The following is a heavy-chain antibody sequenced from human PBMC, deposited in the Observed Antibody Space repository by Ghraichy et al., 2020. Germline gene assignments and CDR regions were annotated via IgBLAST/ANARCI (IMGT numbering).Heavy chain of an antibody. J-gene: IGHJ4*02. CDR2: ISSNGGST. V-gene: IGHV3-64D*06. CDR1: GFTFSSYA. Sequence: GGSLRLSCSASGFTFSSYAMHWVRQAPGKGLEYVSAISSNGGSTYYAESVKGRFTISRDNSKNTLYLQMSSLRAEDTAVYYCVNSLIVLVVYAIDYWGQGTLVTVSS. D-gene: IGHD2-8*02. CDR3: VNSLIVLVVYAIDY.